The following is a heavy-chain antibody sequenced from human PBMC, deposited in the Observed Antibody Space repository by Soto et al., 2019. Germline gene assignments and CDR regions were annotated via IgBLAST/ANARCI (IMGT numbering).Heavy chain of an antibody. D-gene: IGHD3-3*01. V-gene: IGHV4-39*01. CDR3: ARHVRVGYDFWSGYYRDPDY. CDR2: IYYSGST. J-gene: IGHJ4*02. CDR1: GGSISSSSYY. Sequence: SETLSLTCTVSGGSISSSSYYWGWIRQPPGKGLEWIGSIYYSGSTYYNPSLKSRVTISVDTSKNQFSLKLSSVTAADTAVYYCARHVRVGYDFWSGYYRDPDYWGQGTLVTVSS.